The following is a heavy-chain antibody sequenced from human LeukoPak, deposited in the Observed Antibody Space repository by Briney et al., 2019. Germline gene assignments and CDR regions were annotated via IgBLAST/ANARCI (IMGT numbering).Heavy chain of an antibody. V-gene: IGHV3-74*01. Sequence: GGSLRLSCAASAFTFSTYWMHWFGQAQGKDWVWVSRIDPHGTTTFYADSVKGRFTISRDNAKNTVYLQMNSLRAEDTAVYYCARDFDWGSGLWGQGTLVTVSS. CDR2: IDPHGTTT. J-gene: IGHJ4*02. CDR1: AFTFSTYW. CDR3: ARDFDWGSGL. D-gene: IGHD7-27*01.